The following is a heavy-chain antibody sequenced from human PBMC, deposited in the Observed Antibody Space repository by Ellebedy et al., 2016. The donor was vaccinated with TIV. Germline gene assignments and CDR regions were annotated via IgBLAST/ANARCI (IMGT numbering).Heavy chain of an antibody. CDR3: ARATFGSGSYAYFDF. J-gene: IGHJ4*02. D-gene: IGHD3-10*01. CDR1: GYTFTSYF. Sequence: AASVKVSCKASGYTFTSYFMHWVRQAPGRGLEWMGIIDPSGGTTNFAQKLQGRGTITRDTSTSTIYMDLSSLRSEDTAIYYCARATFGSGSYAYFDFWGQGTLVTVSS. CDR2: IDPSGGTT. V-gene: IGHV1-46*04.